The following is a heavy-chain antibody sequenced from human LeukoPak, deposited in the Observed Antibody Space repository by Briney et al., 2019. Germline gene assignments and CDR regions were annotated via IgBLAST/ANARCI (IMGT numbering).Heavy chain of an antibody. Sequence: SETLSLTCTVSGGSIGSSSYYWGWIRQPPGTGLEWIGSIYYSGSTYYNPSLKSRVTISVDTSKNQFSLKLSSVTAADTAVYYCARLFEQWLVFNWGQGTLVTVSS. CDR1: GGSIGSSSYY. J-gene: IGHJ4*02. D-gene: IGHD6-19*01. CDR2: IYYSGST. CDR3: ARLFEQWLVFN. V-gene: IGHV4-39*01.